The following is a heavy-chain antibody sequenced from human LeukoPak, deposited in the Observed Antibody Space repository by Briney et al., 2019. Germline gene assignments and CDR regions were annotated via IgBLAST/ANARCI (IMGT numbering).Heavy chain of an antibody. Sequence: GGSLRLSCAASGFTFSSYWMHWVRQAPGKGLAWVSRIKSDGSTRYADSVKGRFTISRDNAKNTVSLQMNSLRAEDTGVYYCARAPSEIGGYYPEYFRHWGQGTLVTVSP. J-gene: IGHJ1*01. D-gene: IGHD3-22*01. CDR3: ARAPSEIGGYYPEYFRH. CDR2: IKSDGST. V-gene: IGHV3-74*01. CDR1: GFTFSSYW.